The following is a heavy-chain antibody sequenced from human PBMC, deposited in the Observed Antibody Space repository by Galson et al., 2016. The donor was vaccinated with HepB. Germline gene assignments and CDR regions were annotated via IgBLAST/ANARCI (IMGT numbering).Heavy chain of an antibody. CDR1: GGSISSSY. Sequence: ETLSLTCTVSGGSISSSYWSWVRQSPGKGLEWIGYIYNTGDTRFSPSLKSRLSMSLDTSNNQVSMKLTSVTAADTAVYYCARDDPEEVGTAFDIWGQGTLVVVSS. CDR3: ARDDPEEVGTAFDI. J-gene: IGHJ3*02. V-gene: IGHV4-4*08. D-gene: IGHD1-26*01. CDR2: IYNTGDT.